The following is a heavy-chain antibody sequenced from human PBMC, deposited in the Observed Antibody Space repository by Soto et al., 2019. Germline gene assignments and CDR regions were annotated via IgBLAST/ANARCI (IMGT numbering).Heavy chain of an antibody. CDR2: IWSDGFNK. J-gene: IGHJ6*02. CDR3: ARDNRWYSADV. V-gene: IGHV3-33*01. D-gene: IGHD6-13*01. CDR1: GFSLSNYG. Sequence: GGSLRLSCAASGFSLSNYGMHWVRQAPGKGLEWVAVIWSDGFNKYYADSVKGRFTISRDTSENTLYLQMDSLRAEDRAVYYCARDNRWYSADVWGQGTTVTVSS.